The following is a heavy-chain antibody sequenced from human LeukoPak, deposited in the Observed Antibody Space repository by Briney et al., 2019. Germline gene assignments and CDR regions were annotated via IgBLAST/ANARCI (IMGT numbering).Heavy chain of an antibody. CDR1: GFTFNNYL. CDR2: ISTGSTTI. Sequence: GSLRLSCAASGFTFNNYLMNWVRQAPGKGLEWISYISTGSTTIYYADSVKGRFTISRDNAKNSLYLQMNSLRVEDTAVYYCAREVTISGTPGGFDYWGQGTLVTVSS. CDR3: AREVTISGTPGGFDY. J-gene: IGHJ4*02. V-gene: IGHV3-48*01. D-gene: IGHD1-20*01.